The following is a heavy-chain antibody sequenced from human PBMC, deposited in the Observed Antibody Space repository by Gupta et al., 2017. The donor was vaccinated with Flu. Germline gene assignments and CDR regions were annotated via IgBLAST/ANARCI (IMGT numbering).Heavy chain of an antibody. CDR1: GFTFSNYA. CDR3: SKDRENYYASSGLNGCER. Sequence: EVQLLQSGGGFVQPGGSLGLSCAASGFTFSNYAMSWVRQAPGKGLEWVSTITGSGGSSYYADSVKGRLTISRDNSKNTLYLQMKRLRAEDTAVYYCSKDRENYYASSGLNGCERWVQGTLVTVS. CDR2: ITGSGGSS. V-gene: IGHV3-23*01. J-gene: IGHJ1*01. D-gene: IGHD3-22*01.